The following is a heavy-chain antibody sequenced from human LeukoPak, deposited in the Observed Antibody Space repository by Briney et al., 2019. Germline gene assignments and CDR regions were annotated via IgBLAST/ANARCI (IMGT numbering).Heavy chain of an antibody. CDR3: ARHSGRWGLWFYYYGMDV. CDR1: GFTFSNDW. CDR2: IYYSGST. D-gene: IGHD7-27*01. Sequence: GSLRLSCAASGFTFSNDWMSWVRQAPGKGLEWIGYIYYSGSTNYNPSLKSRVTISVDTSKNQFSLKLSSVTAADTAVYYCARHSGRWGLWFYYYGMDVWGQGTTVTVSS. J-gene: IGHJ6*02. V-gene: IGHV4-59*08.